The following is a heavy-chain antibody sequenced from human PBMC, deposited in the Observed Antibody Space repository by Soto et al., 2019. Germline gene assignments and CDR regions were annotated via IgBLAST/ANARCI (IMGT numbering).Heavy chain of an antibody. Sequence: SETLSLTCTVSGGPITNYWSWIRQHPGKGLEWIGYIYDSGSTYYNPSLKSRVTMSLDTSKNQLSLKLTSVTAADTAVYYCARTDSSGYYFDYWGQGTLVTVSS. CDR3: ARTDSSGYYFDY. D-gene: IGHD3-22*01. CDR1: GGPITNY. CDR2: IYDSGST. V-gene: IGHV4-31*03. J-gene: IGHJ4*02.